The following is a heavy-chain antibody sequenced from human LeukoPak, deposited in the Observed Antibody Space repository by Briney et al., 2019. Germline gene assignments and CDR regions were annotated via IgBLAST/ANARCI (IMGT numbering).Heavy chain of an antibody. V-gene: IGHV3-74*01. J-gene: IGHJ4*02. D-gene: IGHD3-10*01. Sequence: PGGSLRLSCAVSGFTFSSHWMRWVRQPPGKELVWVSRIDSDGSYINYADSVKGRFTISRDNAKSTLYLQMSSLRVEDTAVYYCTRGAGYYNTDSLDYWGQGTLVTVSS. CDR1: GFTFSSHW. CDR2: IDSDGSYI. CDR3: TRGAGYYNTDSLDY.